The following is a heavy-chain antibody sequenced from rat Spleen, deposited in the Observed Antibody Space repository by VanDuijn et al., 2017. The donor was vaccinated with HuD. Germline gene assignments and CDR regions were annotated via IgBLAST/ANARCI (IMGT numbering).Heavy chain of an antibody. CDR3: TREGNSGYDY. CDR2: ISYDGSST. J-gene: IGHJ2*01. CDR1: GFTFSNYG. D-gene: IGHD4-3*01. V-gene: IGHV5-29*01. Sequence: EVQLVESDGGLVQPGRSLKLSCAASGFTFSNYGMAWVRQAPTKGLEWVATISYDGSSTYYRDSVKGRLTISRDNAQNTLYLQMNSLRSEDTATYYCTREGNSGYDYWGQGVMVTVSS.